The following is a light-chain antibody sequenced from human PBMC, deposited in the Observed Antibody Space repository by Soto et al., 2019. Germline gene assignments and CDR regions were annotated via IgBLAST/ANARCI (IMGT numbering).Light chain of an antibody. J-gene: IGLJ1*01. CDR3: SSYTSSSTYV. CDR2: DVS. Sequence: QSALTQPASVSGSPGQSITISCTGTSSDVGGYTYVSWYQQHPGKAPKLMIYDVSNRPSGVSNRFSGSKSGNTASLTISGLQAEDEADYSCSSYTSSSTYVFGTGTKLTVL. CDR1: SSDVGGYTY. V-gene: IGLV2-14*01.